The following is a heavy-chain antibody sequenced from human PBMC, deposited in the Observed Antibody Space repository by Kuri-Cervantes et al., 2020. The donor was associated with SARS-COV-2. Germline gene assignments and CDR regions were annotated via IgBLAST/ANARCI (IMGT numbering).Heavy chain of an antibody. J-gene: IGHJ5*02. CDR1: NYSIDSGYF. V-gene: IGHV4-38-2*01. Sequence: GSLRLSCAVSNYSIDSGYFWGWIRQPPGKGLEWIGSFYHTGYTHYNPSLKSRVTISVDTSKNQFSLKLSSVTAADTAVYYCARAGYSSGWGWFDPWGQGTLVTVSS. D-gene: IGHD6-19*01. CDR3: ARAGYSSGWGWFDP. CDR2: FYHTGYT.